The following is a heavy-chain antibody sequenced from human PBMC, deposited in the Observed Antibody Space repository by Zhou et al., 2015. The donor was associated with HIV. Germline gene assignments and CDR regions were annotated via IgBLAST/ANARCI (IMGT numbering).Heavy chain of an antibody. CDR2: IWYDGTNK. V-gene: IGHV3-33*01. CDR3: ARDSERGYYFDS. D-gene: IGHD2-15*01. J-gene: IGHJ4*02. Sequence: QLQLEESGGGVVQPGGSLRLSCEATGFNFDITGMHWVRQAPGKGLEWVAVIWYDGTNKYYADSLEGRFTISRDNAKNSLYLQMNSLRPEDTAVYYCARDSERGYYFDSWGQGTLVTVSS. CDR1: GFNFDITG.